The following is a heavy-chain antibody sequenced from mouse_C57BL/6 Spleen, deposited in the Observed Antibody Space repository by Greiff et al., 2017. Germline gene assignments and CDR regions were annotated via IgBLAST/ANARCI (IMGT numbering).Heavy chain of an antibody. Sequence: QVQLQQSDAELVKPGASVKISCKVSGYTFTDHTIHWMKQRPEQGLEWIGYIYPRDGSTKYNEKFKGKATLTADKSSSTAYMHLNRLTSADSAVYICARHSNYLFYWYFAVWGTGTTVTVSS. D-gene: IGHD2-5*01. CDR3: ARHSNYLFYWYFAV. CDR1: GYTFTDHT. CDR2: IYPRDGST. J-gene: IGHJ1*03. V-gene: IGHV1-78*01.